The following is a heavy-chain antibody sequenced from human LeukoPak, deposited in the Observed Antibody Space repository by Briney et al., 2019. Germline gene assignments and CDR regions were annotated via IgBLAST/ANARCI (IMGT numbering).Heavy chain of an antibody. V-gene: IGHV4-39*07. J-gene: IGHJ4*02. Sequence: PSGTLSLTCTVSGGSIGSSTYSWGWIRQPPGKGLEWIGSISYTGTTYYNPSLKSRVTISVDTSKNQFSLKLSSVTAADTAVYYCARGLGNFWSGRRYYFDYWGQGTLVTVSS. CDR2: ISYTGTT. CDR3: ARGLGNFWSGRRYYFDY. CDR1: GGSIGSSTYS. D-gene: IGHD3-3*01.